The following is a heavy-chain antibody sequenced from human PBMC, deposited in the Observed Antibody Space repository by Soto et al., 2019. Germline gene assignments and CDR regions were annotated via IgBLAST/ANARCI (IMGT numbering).Heavy chain of an antibody. CDR1: GYIFTSYD. D-gene: IGHD3-22*01. J-gene: IGHJ6*02. CDR2: MNPNSGNT. V-gene: IGHV1-8*01. Sequence: ASVKVSCKASGYIFTSYDVNWVRQAPGQGLEWMGWMNPNSGNTGYVQKFQGRVTMTRDTSISTAYKEMSSLRSEDTAVYYFTSNPSYDTSGPLHYYYGMDIWGQGTTVTVSS. CDR3: TSNPSYDTSGPLHYYYGMDI.